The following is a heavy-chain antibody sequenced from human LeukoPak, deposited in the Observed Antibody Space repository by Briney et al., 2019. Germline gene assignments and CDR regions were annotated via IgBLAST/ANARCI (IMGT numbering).Heavy chain of an antibody. V-gene: IGHV3-23*01. Sequence: GGSLRLSCAASGFTFSSYAMSWVRQAPGKGLEWVSAISGSGGSTYYADSVKDRFTISRDNSKNTLYLQMNSLRAEDTAVYYCAKDFLFNYYNSSGYYFDYWGQGTLVTVSS. CDR3: AKDFLFNYYNSSGYYFDY. CDR1: GFTFSSYA. D-gene: IGHD3-22*01. CDR2: ISGSGGST. J-gene: IGHJ4*02.